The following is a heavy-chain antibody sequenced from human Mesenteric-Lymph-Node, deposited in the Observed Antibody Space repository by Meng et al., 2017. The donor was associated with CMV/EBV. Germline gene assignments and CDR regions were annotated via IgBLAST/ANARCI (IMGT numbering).Heavy chain of an antibody. CDR2: ISHDGSSQ. V-gene: IGHV3-30*18. J-gene: IGHJ4*02. CDR3: AKEGYYGSGSYPDY. Sequence: ASGFPFSSYGIHWVRQAPGKGLGWVAVISHDGSSQYFADSVKGRFTISRDNSKSTLYLQMNSLRAEDTAVYYCAKEGYYGSGSYPDYWGQGTLVTVSS. CDR1: GFPFSSYG. D-gene: IGHD3-10*01.